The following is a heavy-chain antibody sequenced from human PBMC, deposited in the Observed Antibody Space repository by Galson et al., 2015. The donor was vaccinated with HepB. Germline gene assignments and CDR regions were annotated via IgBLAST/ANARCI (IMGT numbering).Heavy chain of an antibody. J-gene: IGHJ4*02. D-gene: IGHD3-16*01. CDR2: ISNSGETA. V-gene: IGHV3-23*01. Sequence: SLRLSCAASGFTFSSYAMSWVRQAPGKGLEWVSIISNSGETAKYADSVRGRFTISRDNSKNTLYLQMNSPRADDTAVYFCAKAITSGGAADYFEYWGQGTLVTVSS. CDR1: GFTFSSYA. CDR3: AKAITSGGAADYFEY.